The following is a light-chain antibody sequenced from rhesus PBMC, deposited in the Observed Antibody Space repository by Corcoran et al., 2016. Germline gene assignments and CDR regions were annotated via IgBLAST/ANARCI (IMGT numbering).Light chain of an antibody. J-gene: IGKJ1*01. CDR3: QHGYGIPWT. CDR2: KAS. Sequence: DIQMTQSPSSLSASVGDRVTITCRASQGISNNLAWYQQKPEKVPKLLIYKASTLQSGMPSRFSGSGSGTDFSLTISSLQPEDFATYYCQHGYGIPWTFGQGTKVEIK. V-gene: IGKV1-25*01. CDR1: QGISNN.